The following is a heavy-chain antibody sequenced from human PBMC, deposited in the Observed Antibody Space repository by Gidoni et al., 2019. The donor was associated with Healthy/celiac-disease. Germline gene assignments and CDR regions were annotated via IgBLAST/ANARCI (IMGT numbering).Heavy chain of an antibody. V-gene: IGHV3-48*02. CDR3: ASFIAAAADYYYYYGMDV. J-gene: IGHJ6*02. Sequence: EVQLVESGGGLVQPGGSLRLSCAASGFTFSSYSMNWVRQAPGKGLEWVSYISSSSSTIYYADSVKGRFTISRDNAKNSLYLQMNSLRDEDTAVYYCASFIAAAADYYYYYGMDVWGQGTTVTVSS. CDR2: ISSSSSTI. D-gene: IGHD6-13*01. CDR1: GFTFSSYS.